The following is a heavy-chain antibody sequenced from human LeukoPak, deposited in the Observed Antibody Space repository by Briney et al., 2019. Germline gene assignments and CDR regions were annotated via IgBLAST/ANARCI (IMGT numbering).Heavy chain of an antibody. Sequence: SETLSLTCTVSGYSISSGYYWGWIRQPPGKGLEWTGSVYHSGRTYYNPSLKSRVTISVDTSKNQFSLKLSSVTAADTAVYYCAREKLWLRYYYMDVWGKGTTVTVSS. CDR3: AREKLWLRYYYMDV. J-gene: IGHJ6*03. D-gene: IGHD5-18*01. CDR1: GYSISSGYY. CDR2: VYHSGRT. V-gene: IGHV4-38-2*02.